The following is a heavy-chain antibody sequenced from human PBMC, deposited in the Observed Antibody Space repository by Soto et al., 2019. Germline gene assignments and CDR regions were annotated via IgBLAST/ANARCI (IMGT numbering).Heavy chain of an antibody. CDR1: GYTFTSYD. D-gene: IGHD3-10*01. CDR3: AMVTGGRFGDPDRGYYYMDV. CDR2: MNPNSGNT. J-gene: IGHJ6*03. V-gene: IGHV1-8*01. Sequence: ASVKVSCKASGYTFTSYDINWVRQATGQGLEWMGWMNPNSGNTGYAQKFQGRVTMTRNTSISTAYMELSSLRSEDTAVYYCAMVTGGRFGDPDRGYYYMDVWGKGTTVTVSS.